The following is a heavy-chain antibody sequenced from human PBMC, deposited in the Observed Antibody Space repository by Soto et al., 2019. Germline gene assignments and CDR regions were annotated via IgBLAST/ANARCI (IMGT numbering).Heavy chain of an antibody. J-gene: IGHJ4*02. V-gene: IGHV3-48*02. CDR3: ARGPPGDRGGDCHPDY. CDR1: GFTFSSYS. D-gene: IGHD2-21*02. Sequence: GGSLRLSCAASGFTFSSYSMNWVRQAPGKGLEWVSYISSSSSFIYYADSVKGRITISRDNAKNSMYLQMNSLRDEDTAVYYCARGPPGDRGGDCHPDYWGQGTLVTVSS. CDR2: ISSSSSFI.